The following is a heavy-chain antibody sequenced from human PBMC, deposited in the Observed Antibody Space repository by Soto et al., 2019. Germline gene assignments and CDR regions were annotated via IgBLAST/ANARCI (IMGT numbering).Heavy chain of an antibody. CDR2: MNPNSGNT. CDR3: ARAYCSSTSCYADWFDP. J-gene: IGHJ5*02. CDR1: GYTFTSYD. V-gene: IGHV1-8*01. D-gene: IGHD2-2*01. Sequence: GASVKVSCKASGYTFTSYDINWVRQATGQGLEWMGWMNPNSGNTGYAQKFQGRVTMTRNTSISTAYMELSSLRSEDTAVYYCARAYCSSTSCYADWFDPWGQGTLVTVSS.